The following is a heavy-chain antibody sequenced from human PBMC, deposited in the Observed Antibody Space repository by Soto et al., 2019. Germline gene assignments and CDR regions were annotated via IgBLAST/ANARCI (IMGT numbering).Heavy chain of an antibody. CDR3: ASRYRSSWAAFDY. Sequence: EVQLVESGGDLVQPGGSLRLSCAASGFTVSSNYMTWVRQAPGKGLEWVSVIYRGETTYYADSVKGRFTISRDNSKNTLYLQMNSLRVEDTAVYYCASRYRSSWAAFDYWGLGTLVTVSS. D-gene: IGHD6-13*01. V-gene: IGHV3-66*01. CDR2: IYRGETT. J-gene: IGHJ4*02. CDR1: GFTVSSNY.